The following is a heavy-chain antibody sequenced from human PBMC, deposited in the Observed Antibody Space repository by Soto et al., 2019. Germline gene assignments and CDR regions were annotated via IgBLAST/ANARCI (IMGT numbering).Heavy chain of an antibody. CDR1: GFTFSSYA. CDR3: ARDPSAVVAALDY. D-gene: IGHD5-12*01. V-gene: IGHV3-30-3*01. J-gene: IGHJ4*02. Sequence: GGSLRLSCAASGFTFSSYAMHWVRQAPGKGLEWVAVISYDGSNKYYADSVKGRFTISRDNSKNTLYLQMNSLRAEDTAVYYCARDPSAVVAALDYWAQGTLVTVSS. CDR2: ISYDGSNK.